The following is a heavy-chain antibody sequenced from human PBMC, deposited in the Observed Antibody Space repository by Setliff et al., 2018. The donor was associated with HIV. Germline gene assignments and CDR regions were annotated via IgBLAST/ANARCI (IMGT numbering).Heavy chain of an antibody. CDR1: GGSISTNYYY. CDR3: ARWTVGELDHFDS. CDR2: IYNSGTT. V-gene: IGHV4-30-4*01. J-gene: IGHJ4*02. D-gene: IGHD4-17*01. Sequence: PSETLSLTCSVSGGSISTNYYYWSWIRQHPGKGLEWIGYIYNSGTTFYNPSLESRLIMSVDPSKNQFALKLSSVTAADTAMYYCARWTVGELDHFDSWGQGTPVTVSS.